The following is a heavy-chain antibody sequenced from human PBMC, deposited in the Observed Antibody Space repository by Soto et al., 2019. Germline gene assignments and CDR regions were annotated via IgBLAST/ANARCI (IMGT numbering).Heavy chain of an antibody. D-gene: IGHD6-13*01. Sequence: PSETLSLTCTVSGGSMRNYFWTWIRQPPGKGLEWIGYIHYSGTTSFFPSYNPSLRSRVTISEDTSKNQFSLKLFSVTTADTAVYFCAAGEAGSRNLALYYLDFWGQGTLETVSS. V-gene: IGHV4-59*01. CDR1: GGSMRNYF. CDR3: AAGEAGSRNLALYYLDF. J-gene: IGHJ4*03. CDR2: IHYSGTT.